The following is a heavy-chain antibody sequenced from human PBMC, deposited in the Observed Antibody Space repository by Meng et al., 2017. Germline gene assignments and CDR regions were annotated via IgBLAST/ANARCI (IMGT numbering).Heavy chain of an antibody. D-gene: IGHD3-3*01. Sequence: QVHLLQSGAEVKEPLGASVKISCKASGYTFNNYAMHWVRQAPGQRLEWMGWINAGNGDTKFSQKFQGRVSISRDTSASTAYMELRSLRFEDTAVYYCATTLNYDFWSGFYYWGQGTLVTVSS. V-gene: IGHV1-3*01. CDR2: INAGNGDT. CDR1: GYTFNNYA. J-gene: IGHJ4*02. CDR3: ATTLNYDFWSGFYY.